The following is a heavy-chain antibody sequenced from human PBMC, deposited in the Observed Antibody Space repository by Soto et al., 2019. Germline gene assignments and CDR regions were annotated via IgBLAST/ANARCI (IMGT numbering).Heavy chain of an antibody. CDR2: ISYDGSNK. D-gene: IGHD6-13*01. CDR3: ARCSSWYGYFDY. CDR1: GFTFSSYA. V-gene: IGHV3-30-3*01. Sequence: QVQLVESGGGAVQPGRSLRLSCAASGFTFSSYAMHWVRQAPGKGLEWVAVISYDGSNKYYADSVKGRFTISRDNSKNTLYLQMNSLRAEDTAVYYCARCSSWYGYFDYWGQGTLVTVSS. J-gene: IGHJ4*02.